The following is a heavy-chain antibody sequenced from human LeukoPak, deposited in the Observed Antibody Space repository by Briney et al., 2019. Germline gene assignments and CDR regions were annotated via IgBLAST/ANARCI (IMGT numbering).Heavy chain of an antibody. CDR1: GYTFTGYH. J-gene: IGHJ4*02. V-gene: IGHV1-2*06. D-gene: IGHD1-26*01. CDR3: GRDLGGRSGY. CDR2: INPNSGDT. Sequence: ASVKVSCKASGYTFTGYHMHWVRQAPGQGLEWMGRINPNSGDTNYAQKFQGRVTMTRDTSISTAYMELSRLRSDDTAVYYCGRDLGGRSGYWGQGTLVTVSS.